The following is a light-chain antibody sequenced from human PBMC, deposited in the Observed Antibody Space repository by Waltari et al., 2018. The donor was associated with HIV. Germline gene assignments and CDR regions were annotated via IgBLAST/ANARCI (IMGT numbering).Light chain of an antibody. Sequence: DIVMTQSPDSLVVSLGERATITCKSSQGVLYSSNNKNYLAWYQQKPGQPPKLLLYWASTRESGVPDRFSGSGSGTDFTLTISSLQAEDVAVYYCQQYYSTPRTFGQGTKVEI. J-gene: IGKJ1*01. CDR2: WAS. CDR1: QGVLYSSNNKNY. V-gene: IGKV4-1*01. CDR3: QQYYSTPRT.